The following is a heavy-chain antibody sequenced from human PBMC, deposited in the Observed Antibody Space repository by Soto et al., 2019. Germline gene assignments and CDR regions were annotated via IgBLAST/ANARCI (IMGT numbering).Heavy chain of an antibody. CDR3: AHRDGARFYFDY. CDR2: IYWDDDK. V-gene: IGHV2-5*02. CDR1: GFSLSTNEVS. J-gene: IGHJ4*02. Sequence: QITLKESGPTVVKPTQTLTLTCTLSGFSLSTNEVSVGWIRQPPGKALEWLALIYWDDDKRFSPSLKNRLTITKDTSKNQVVITMTNMDPGDTATYYCAHRDGARFYFDYWGQGTLVTVTS.